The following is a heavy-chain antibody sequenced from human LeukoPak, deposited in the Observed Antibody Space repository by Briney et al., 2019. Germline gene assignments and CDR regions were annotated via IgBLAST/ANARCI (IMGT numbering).Heavy chain of an antibody. J-gene: IGHJ3*02. V-gene: IGHV4-39*07. D-gene: IGHD2-2*01. CDR2: INHSGST. CDR1: GGSISSSSYY. Sequence: SETLSLTCTVSGGSISSSSYYWSWIRQPPGKGLEWIGEINHSGSTNYNLSLKSRVTISVDTSKNQFSLKLSSVTAADTAVYYCASLVVPAAIGAFDIWGQGTMVTVSS. CDR3: ASLVVPAAIGAFDI.